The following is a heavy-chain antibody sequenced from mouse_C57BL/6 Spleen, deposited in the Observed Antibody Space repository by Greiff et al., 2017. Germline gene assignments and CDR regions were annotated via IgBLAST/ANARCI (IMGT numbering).Heavy chain of an antibody. D-gene: IGHD2-1*01. CDR2: INPNNGGT. CDR1: GYTFTDYY. V-gene: IGHV1-26*01. J-gene: IGHJ4*01. CDR3: ARRDIYRYAMDY. Sequence: EVQLQQSGPELVKPGASVKISCKASGYTFTDYYMNWVKQSHGKSLEWIGDINPNNGGTSYNQKFKGKATLTVDKSSSTAYMELRSLTSEDSAVYYCARRDIYRYAMDYWGQGTSVTVSS.